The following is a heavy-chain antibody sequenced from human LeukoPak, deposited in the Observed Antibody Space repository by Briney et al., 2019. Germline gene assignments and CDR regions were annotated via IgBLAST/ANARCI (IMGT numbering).Heavy chain of an antibody. CDR1: GGSISSSSYY. Sequence: SETLSLTCTVSGGSISSSSYYWGWIRQPPGKGLEWIGSIYDSGSTYYNPSLKSRVTISVDTSKNQFSLKLSSVTAADTAVYYCARPTVYYYYYMDVWGKGTTVTVSS. D-gene: IGHD4-11*01. CDR3: ARPTVYYYYYMDV. J-gene: IGHJ6*03. CDR2: IYDSGST. V-gene: IGHV4-39*01.